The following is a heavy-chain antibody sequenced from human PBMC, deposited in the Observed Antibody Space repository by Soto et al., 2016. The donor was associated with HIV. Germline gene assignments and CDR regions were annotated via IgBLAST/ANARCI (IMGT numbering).Heavy chain of an antibody. V-gene: IGHV4-30-4*08. J-gene: IGHJ3*02. D-gene: IGHD2-21*01. CDR2: ISYAGRA. CDR1: GGPIRSGNHF. CDR3: AREVIEPTLSEDAFDI. Sequence: QVQLQESGPGLVKLAQTLSLTCTVSGGPIRSGNHFWSWVRQTPGKGLEWIGYISYAGRAYYNPSLRSRLSMSVDTSRNHFSLSLNSVTDADTAVYYCAREVIEPTLSEDAFDIWGQGTFVTVSS.